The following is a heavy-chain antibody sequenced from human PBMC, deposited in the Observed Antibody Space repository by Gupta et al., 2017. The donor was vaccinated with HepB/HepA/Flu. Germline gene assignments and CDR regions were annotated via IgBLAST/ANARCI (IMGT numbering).Heavy chain of an antibody. D-gene: IGHD1-20*01. CDR1: GFIFRNAL. CDR3: SMRITDVFNQGY. J-gene: IGHJ4*02. Sequence: EVQLVESGGGLVEPGGSLRLSCVVSGFIFRNALMHWVRQTPGKGLEWVGRIKSNTDGGTADYAAPVKGRFTISRDDAKRTLYLHMKGLKNEDTAVYYWSMRITDVFNQGYWGQGTLVSVS. V-gene: IGHV3-15*01. CDR2: IKSNTDGGTA.